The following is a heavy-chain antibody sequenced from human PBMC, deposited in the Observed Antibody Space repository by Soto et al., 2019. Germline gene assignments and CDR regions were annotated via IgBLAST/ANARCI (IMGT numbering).Heavy chain of an antibody. CDR3: ASRRDGYNYYGY. V-gene: IGHV4-30-2*01. CDR2: IYHSGST. J-gene: IGHJ4*02. D-gene: IGHD5-12*01. CDR1: GGSISSGGYS. Sequence: SETLSLTCAVSGGSISSGGYSWSWLRQPPGKGLEWIGYIYHSGSTYYNPSLKSRVTISVDRSKNQFSLKLSSVTAADTAVYYCASRRDGYNYYGYWGQGTLVTVSS.